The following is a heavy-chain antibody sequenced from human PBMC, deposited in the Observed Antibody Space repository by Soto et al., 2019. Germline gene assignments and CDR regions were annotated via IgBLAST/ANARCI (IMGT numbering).Heavy chain of an antibody. CDR3: ARDCFDSYDYYYGMDV. CDR1: GGSISSSNW. CDR2: IYHSGST. J-gene: IGHJ6*02. Sequence: SSETLSLTCAVSGGSISSSNWWSWVRQPPGKGLEWIGEIYHSGSTNYNPSLKSRVTISVDKSKNQFSLKLSSVTAADTAVYYCARDCFDSYDYYYGMDVWGQGTTVTVYS. D-gene: IGHD2-21*01. V-gene: IGHV4-4*02.